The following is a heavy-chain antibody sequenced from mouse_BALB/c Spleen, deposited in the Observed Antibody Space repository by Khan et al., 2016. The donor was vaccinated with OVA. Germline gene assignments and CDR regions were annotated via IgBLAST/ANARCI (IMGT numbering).Heavy chain of an antibody. Sequence: EVELVESGGGLVQPGGSLKLSCATSGFTFSDYHMYWVRQTPEKRLEWVANISKGGGDSFYPDTVKGRFTISRDNAKNTLYLQMSRLKSEDTAMYYCARFTTVYCDYWGQGTTLTVSS. J-gene: IGHJ2*01. CDR1: GFTFSDYH. D-gene: IGHD1-1*01. CDR2: ISKGGGDS. V-gene: IGHV5-12*02. CDR3: ARFTTVYCDY.